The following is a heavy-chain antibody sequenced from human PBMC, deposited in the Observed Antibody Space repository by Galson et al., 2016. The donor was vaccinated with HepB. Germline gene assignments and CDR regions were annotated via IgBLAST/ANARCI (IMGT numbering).Heavy chain of an antibody. J-gene: IGHJ6*02. D-gene: IGHD3-22*01. CDR2: ISYDGSDK. CDR1: GFTFSSYG. CDR3: AKDRRYYDSSGYFWEGYYYDGMDV. V-gene: IGHV3-30*18. Sequence: SLRLSCAASGFTFSSYGMHWVRQAPGKGLEWVAVISYDGSDKYYADSVKGRFTISRDNSKNTLHLQMNSLRPEDTAVYYCAKDRRYYDSSGYFWEGYYYDGMDVWGQGTTVTVSS.